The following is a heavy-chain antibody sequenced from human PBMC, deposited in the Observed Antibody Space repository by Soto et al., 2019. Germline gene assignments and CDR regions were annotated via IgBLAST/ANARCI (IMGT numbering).Heavy chain of an antibody. CDR1: GFTFDDYA. J-gene: IGHJ6*02. CDR2: ISWNSGSI. CDR3: AKDRKDCSSTSCLPTYYYYGMDV. Sequence: PGGSLRLSCAASGFTFDDYAMHWVRQAPGKGLEWVSGISWNSGSIGYADSVKGRFTISRDNAKNSLYLQMKSLRAEDTALYYCAKDRKDCSSTSCLPTYYYYGMDVCGQGTTVTV. V-gene: IGHV3-9*01. D-gene: IGHD2-2*01.